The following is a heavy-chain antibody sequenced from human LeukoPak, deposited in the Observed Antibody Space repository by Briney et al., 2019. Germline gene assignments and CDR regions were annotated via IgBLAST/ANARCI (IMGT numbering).Heavy chain of an antibody. D-gene: IGHD5-12*01. CDR2: IYSGGST. CDR3: ARATGSGYDLGIYYFDY. J-gene: IGHJ4*02. Sequence: GGSLRLSCAASGFTVSSNYMSWVRQAPGKGLEWVSVIYSGGSTYYADSVKGRFTISRDNSKSTLYLQMNSLRPEDTAVYYCARATGSGYDLGIYYFDYWGLGTLVTVSS. V-gene: IGHV3-66*01. CDR1: GFTVSSNY.